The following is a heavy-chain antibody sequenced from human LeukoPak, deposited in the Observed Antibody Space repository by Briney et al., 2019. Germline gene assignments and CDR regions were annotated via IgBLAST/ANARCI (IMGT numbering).Heavy chain of an antibody. Sequence: PGGSLRLSCAASGFTYTSYAMSWVRQAPGKGLVWVSRINSDGSSTSYADSVKGRFTISRDNAKNTLYLQMNSLRAEDTAVYYCARGSFYNWNDGNFDYWGQGTLVTVSS. D-gene: IGHD1-20*01. J-gene: IGHJ4*02. CDR1: GFTYTSYA. CDR3: ARGSFYNWNDGNFDY. V-gene: IGHV3-74*01. CDR2: INSDGSST.